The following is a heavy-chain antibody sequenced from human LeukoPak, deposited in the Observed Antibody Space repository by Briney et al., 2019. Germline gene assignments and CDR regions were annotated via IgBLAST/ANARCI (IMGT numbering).Heavy chain of an antibody. V-gene: IGHV4-59*08. CDR3: ARQQGSGGSGYYYFDY. J-gene: IGHJ4*02. CDR1: GDSITSYF. CDR2: GHYNGNT. Sequence: SETLSLTCTVSGDSITSYFWNWMRQPPGKGLEWIGYGHYNGNTDSNPSLKSRVTFSVDTSKNQFSLKLNSVTAADTAVYYCARQQGSGGSGYYYFDYWGQGTLVTVSS. D-gene: IGHD3-3*01.